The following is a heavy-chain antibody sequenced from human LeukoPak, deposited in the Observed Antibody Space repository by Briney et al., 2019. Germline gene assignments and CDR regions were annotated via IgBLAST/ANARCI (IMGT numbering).Heavy chain of an antibody. Sequence: GGSLRLSCAASGFTFSDHYMSWIRQAPGKGLEWVSYISSSSSYTNYADSVKGRFTISRDNSKNTLYLQMNSLRAEDTAVYYCVIGVTNDFDHWGQGTLVTVSS. D-gene: IGHD4-17*01. J-gene: IGHJ4*02. CDR2: ISSSSSYT. CDR1: GFTFSDHY. V-gene: IGHV3-11*06. CDR3: VIGVTNDFDH.